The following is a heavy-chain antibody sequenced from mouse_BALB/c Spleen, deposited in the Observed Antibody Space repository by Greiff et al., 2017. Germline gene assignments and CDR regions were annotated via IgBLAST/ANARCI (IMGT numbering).Heavy chain of an antibody. V-gene: IGHV14-3*02. Sequence: VQLQQSGAELVKPGASVKLSCTASGFNIKDTYMHWVKQRPEQGLEWIGRIDPANGNTKYDPKFQGKATITADTSSNTAYLQLSSLTSEDTAVYYSALYYDGSNQSAYWGQGTLVTVSA. CDR1: GFNIKDTY. CDR3: ALYYDGSNQSAY. D-gene: IGHD1-1*01. CDR2: IDPANGNT. J-gene: IGHJ3*01.